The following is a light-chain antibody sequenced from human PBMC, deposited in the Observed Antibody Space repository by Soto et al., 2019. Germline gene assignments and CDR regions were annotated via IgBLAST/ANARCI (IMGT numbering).Light chain of an antibody. CDR2: LGS. Sequence: DIVMTQSPLSLPVTPGEPASISCRSSQSLLHSNGYNYLDWYLQKPGQSPQLLIYLGSNRASGVPDRFSGSGSGTDFTLKISRVEAEDVGVYYCMQALQTPRTCGQGTKVVIK. V-gene: IGKV2-28*01. CDR3: MQALQTPRT. J-gene: IGKJ1*01. CDR1: QSLLHSNGYNY.